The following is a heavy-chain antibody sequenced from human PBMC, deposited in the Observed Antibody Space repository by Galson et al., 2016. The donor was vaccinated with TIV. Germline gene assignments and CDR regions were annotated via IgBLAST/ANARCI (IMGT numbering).Heavy chain of an antibody. CDR3: ARDDGDWGSGVVNY. CDR1: GFAFRDFY. CDR2: ISDTSTYT. J-gene: IGHJ4*02. D-gene: IGHD2-21*02. V-gene: IGHV3-11*05. Sequence: SLRLSCAGSGFAFRDFYMSWIRQAPGKGLEWISYISDTSTYTDYADSVKGRFTISRDNPRKSPYLQMNSLRVDDTAVYYCARDDGDWGSGVVNYWGQGILVTVSS.